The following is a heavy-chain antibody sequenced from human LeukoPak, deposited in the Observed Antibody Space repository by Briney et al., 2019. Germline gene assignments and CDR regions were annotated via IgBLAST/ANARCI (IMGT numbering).Heavy chain of an antibody. Sequence: GGSLRLSCAASGFTFSSYAMSWVRQAPGKGLEWVSAISGSGGSTYYADSVKGRFTISRDNSKNSLYLQMNSLRAEDTAVYYCAKGAYGGYSYGQIDYWGQGTLVTVSS. CDR1: GFTFSSYA. CDR2: ISGSGGST. J-gene: IGHJ4*02. V-gene: IGHV3-23*01. CDR3: AKGAYGGYSYGQIDY. D-gene: IGHD5-18*01.